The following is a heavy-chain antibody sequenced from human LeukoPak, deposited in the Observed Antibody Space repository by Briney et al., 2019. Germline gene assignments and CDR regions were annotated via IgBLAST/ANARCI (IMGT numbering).Heavy chain of an antibody. Sequence: PSETLSLTCTVSGGSVSSGGSVSSGRYYWSWIRQPPGKGLEWIGYVSYSGSTNYNPSLHSRVTISIDTSKNQFSLKLSSVTAADTAVYFCARDSFYSGSDYWGRGTLVTVSS. CDR1: GGSVSSGGSVSSGRYY. CDR3: ARDSFYSGSDY. CDR2: VSYSGST. J-gene: IGHJ4*02. V-gene: IGHV4-61*01. D-gene: IGHD1-26*01.